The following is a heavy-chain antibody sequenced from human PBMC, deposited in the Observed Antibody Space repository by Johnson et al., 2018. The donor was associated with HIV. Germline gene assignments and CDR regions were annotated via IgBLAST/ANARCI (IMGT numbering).Heavy chain of an antibody. CDR3: ARAGSSGWYGGGDSLSAFDS. D-gene: IGHD6-19*01. J-gene: IGHJ3*02. CDR1: GFTFSSYG. Sequence: QMQLVESGGGVVQPGRSLRVSCAASGFTFSSYGMHWVRQAPGKGLEWVAVIWYDGSNKYYADSVKGRFTISRDNSKNTLYLQMNSLRAEDTAVYYCARAGSSGWYGGGDSLSAFDSWGQGTMVTVSS. V-gene: IGHV3-33*08. CDR2: IWYDGSNK.